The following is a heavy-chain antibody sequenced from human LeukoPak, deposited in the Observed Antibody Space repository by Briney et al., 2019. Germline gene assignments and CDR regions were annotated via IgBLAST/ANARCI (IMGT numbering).Heavy chain of an antibody. CDR3: ARAASRGAYYFDY. V-gene: IGHV1-69*13. J-gene: IGHJ4*02. CDR2: IIPIFGTA. Sequence: ASVKVSCKSSVGTFSSYAISWVRQAPGQGLEWMGGIIPIFGTANYAQKFQCRVTITADESTSTAYMELSSLRSEDTAVYYCARAASRGAYYFDYWGQGTLVTVSS. CDR1: VGTFSSYA. D-gene: IGHD3-10*01.